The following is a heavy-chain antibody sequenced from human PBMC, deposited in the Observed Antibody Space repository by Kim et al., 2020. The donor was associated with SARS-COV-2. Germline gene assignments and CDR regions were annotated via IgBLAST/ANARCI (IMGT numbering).Heavy chain of an antibody. Sequence: GGSLRLSCAASGFTFSSHWMHWVRQSPGKGLMWVSQITPDGSVIHYADSVEGRFTISRDNAKDTLYLQMDSLRAEDTAVYYCARDRGYGASDIWGQGTMV. CDR2: ITPDGSVI. D-gene: IGHD5-18*01. CDR1: GFTFSSHW. CDR3: ARDRGYGASDI. J-gene: IGHJ3*02. V-gene: IGHV3-74*01.